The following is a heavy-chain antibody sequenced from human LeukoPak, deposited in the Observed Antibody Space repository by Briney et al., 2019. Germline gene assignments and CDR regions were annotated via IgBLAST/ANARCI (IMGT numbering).Heavy chain of an antibody. D-gene: IGHD2-15*01. V-gene: IGHV3-48*01. CDR1: GFSFSSYT. CDR2: IDTTSTTT. CDR3: ARGLVVVAQYFQH. Sequence: GGSLRLSCAASGFSFSSYTMNWGRQAPGKGLEWISYIDTTSTTTNYADSVRGRFTISRDNAKNSLYLQMDSLRAEDTALYYCARGLVVVAQYFQHWGQGTLVTVSS. J-gene: IGHJ1*01.